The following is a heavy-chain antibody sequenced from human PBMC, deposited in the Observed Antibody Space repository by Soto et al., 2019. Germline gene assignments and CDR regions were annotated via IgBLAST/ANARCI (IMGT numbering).Heavy chain of an antibody. J-gene: IGHJ6*02. Sequence: ASVKVSCKASGYTFTGYHMHWVRQAPGQGLEWMGWINPNSGGTNYAQKFQGRVTMTRDTSISTAYMEVSRLRSDDTAVYYCARDVDWFTVTTPGYYYGMDVWGQGTTVTSP. CDR1: GYTFTGYH. CDR3: ARDVDWFTVTTPGYYYGMDV. D-gene: IGHD4-17*01. CDR2: INPNSGGT. V-gene: IGHV1-2*02.